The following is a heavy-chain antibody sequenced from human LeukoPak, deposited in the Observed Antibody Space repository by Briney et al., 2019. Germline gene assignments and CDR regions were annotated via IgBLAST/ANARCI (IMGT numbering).Heavy chain of an antibody. CDR1: GGSIRSSYYY. CDR2: IYDSGST. V-gene: IGHV4-39*07. Sequence: PSETLSLTCTVSGGSIRSSYYYWGWIRQPPGKGLEWIGSIYDSGSTNYNPSLKSRVAISVDTSKNQFSLKLSSVTAADTAVYYCARSGYGSGSYDYWGQGTLVTVSS. D-gene: IGHD3-10*01. J-gene: IGHJ4*02. CDR3: ARSGYGSGSYDY.